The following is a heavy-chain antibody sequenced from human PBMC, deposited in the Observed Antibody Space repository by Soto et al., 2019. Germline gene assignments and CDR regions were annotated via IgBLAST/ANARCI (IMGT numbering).Heavy chain of an antibody. Sequence: LRLSCAASGFIFKMYWMHWVRQSPGKGLVWISRIYNDGTYSDYADSVRGRFTIPRDNVNDTLYLQMNNLRAEDSGLYYCTRGPRPISTGTGAYWGQGTQVTVSS. J-gene: IGHJ4*02. CDR1: GFIFKMYW. D-gene: IGHD3-10*01. CDR2: IYNDGTYS. CDR3: TRGPRPISTGTGAY. V-gene: IGHV3-74*01.